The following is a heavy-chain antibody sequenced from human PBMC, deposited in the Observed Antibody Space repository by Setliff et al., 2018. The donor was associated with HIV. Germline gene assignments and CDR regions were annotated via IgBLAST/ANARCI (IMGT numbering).Heavy chain of an antibody. V-gene: IGHV4-34*01. CDR3: LLEAPLMMGTTPPL. D-gene: IGHD1-7*01. CDR2: INHSGNT. CDR1: GGSFDAYY. Sequence: SETLSLTCDFYGGSFDAYYWSWIRQPPGKGLEWMGEINHSGNTTYNPSLESRVTISADTTKNQFSLKLNTVTAADTAVYYCLLEAPLMMGTTPPLWGQGTLVTVSS. J-gene: IGHJ4*02.